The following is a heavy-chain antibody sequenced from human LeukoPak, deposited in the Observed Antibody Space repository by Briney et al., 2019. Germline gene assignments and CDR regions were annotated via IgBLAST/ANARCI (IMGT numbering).Heavy chain of an antibody. J-gene: IGHJ3*02. Sequence: SETLSLTCTVSGGSISSGGYYWSWIRQHPGKGLEWIGYIYYSGSTYYNPSLKSRVTISVDTSKNQFSLKLSSATAADTAVYYCARDSSSWYRAFDIWGQGTMVTVSS. CDR2: IYYSGST. CDR3: ARDSSSWYRAFDI. V-gene: IGHV4-31*03. CDR1: GGSISSGGYY. D-gene: IGHD6-13*01.